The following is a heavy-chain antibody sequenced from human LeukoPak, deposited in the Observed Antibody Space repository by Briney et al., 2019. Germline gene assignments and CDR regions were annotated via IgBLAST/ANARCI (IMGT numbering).Heavy chain of an antibody. CDR2: IYYSGST. V-gene: IGHV4-30-4*01. CDR3: ARTHYGDAP. CDR1: GGSITSSDYY. D-gene: IGHD4-17*01. Sequence: SETLSLTCIVSGGSITSSDYYWSWIRQPPGTGLEWIGYIYYSGSTYYNPSLKSRVTISVDTSKNQFSLKLSSVTAADTAVYYCARTHYGDAPWGQGTLVTVSS. J-gene: IGHJ5*02.